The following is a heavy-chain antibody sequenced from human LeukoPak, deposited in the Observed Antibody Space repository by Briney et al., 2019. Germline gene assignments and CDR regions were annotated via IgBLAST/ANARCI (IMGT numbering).Heavy chain of an antibody. D-gene: IGHD1-26*01. V-gene: IGHV1-18*01. CDR1: GYTFTSYG. J-gene: IGHJ4*02. CDR3: ARDHMSGSYPTSD. CDR2: ISAYNGNT. Sequence: SVKVSCKASGYTFTSYGIGLMRQPPGQGLEWMVWISAYNGNTNYAQKLQGRVTMTTDTSTSTAYMELRSLRSDDTAVYYCARDHMSGSYPTSDWGQGTLVTVSS.